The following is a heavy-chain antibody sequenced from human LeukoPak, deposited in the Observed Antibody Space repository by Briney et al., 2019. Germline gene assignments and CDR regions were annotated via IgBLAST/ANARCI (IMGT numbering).Heavy chain of an antibody. CDR3: ARDRSSGWYAFDS. D-gene: IGHD6-19*01. CDR1: GGSISSYY. CDR2: IYYSGST. J-gene: IGHJ4*02. Sequence: SETLSLTCTVSGGSISSYYWSWIRQPPGKGLEWIGYIYYSGSTNYNPSLKSRVTISVDTSKNQFSLKLSSVTAADTAVYYCARDRSSGWYAFDSWGQGSLVTVSS. V-gene: IGHV4-59*01.